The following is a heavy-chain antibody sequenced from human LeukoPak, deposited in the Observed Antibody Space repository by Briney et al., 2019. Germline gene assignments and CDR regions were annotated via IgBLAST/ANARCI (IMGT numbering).Heavy chain of an antibody. CDR1: GYSFTSYF. D-gene: IGHD2-21*02. V-gene: IGHV1-46*01. Sequence: ASVKVSCKASGYSFTSYFIRWVRQAPGQGLEWMGITNPNGGSTGYAQKFQGRVSMSRDTSTSTVYMELSSLRSEDTAVYYCVREGGGDRGRAFDMWGQGTMVTVSS. CDR3: VREGGGDRGRAFDM. CDR2: TNPNGGST. J-gene: IGHJ3*02.